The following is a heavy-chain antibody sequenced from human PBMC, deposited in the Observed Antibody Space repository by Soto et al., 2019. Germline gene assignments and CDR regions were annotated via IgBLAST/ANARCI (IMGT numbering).Heavy chain of an antibody. CDR3: ARDDNKKQQWLVSFDY. Sequence: GGSLRLSCAASGFTFSSYAMHWVRQAPGKGLEWVAVISYDGSNKYYADSVKGRFTISRDNSKNTLYLQMNSLRAEDTAVYYCARDDNKKQQWLVSFDYWGQGTLVTVSS. CDR1: GFTFSSYA. V-gene: IGHV3-30-3*01. J-gene: IGHJ4*02. CDR2: ISYDGSNK. D-gene: IGHD6-19*01.